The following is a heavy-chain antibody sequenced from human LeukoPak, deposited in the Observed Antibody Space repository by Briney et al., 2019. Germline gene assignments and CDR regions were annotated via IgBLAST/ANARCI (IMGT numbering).Heavy chain of an antibody. CDR3: ARGIGYCSSTSCENWFDP. CDR1: GCSISSGGYY. D-gene: IGHD2-2*01. J-gene: IGHJ5*02. CDR2: IYYSGST. Sequence: PSQTLTLTCTVSGCSISSGGYYWSWIPQHPGKDLEWFGNIYYSGSTYYNPSLKRRVTISVDTSKNQFSLKLSSVTAADTAMYYCARGIGYCSSTSCENWFDPWGQGTLVTVSS. V-gene: IGHV4-31*03.